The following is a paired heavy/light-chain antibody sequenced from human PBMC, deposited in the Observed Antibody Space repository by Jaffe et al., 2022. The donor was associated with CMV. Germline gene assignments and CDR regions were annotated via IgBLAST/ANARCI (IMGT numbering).Heavy chain of an antibody. CDR3: AKDHQDCSSTSCYPNWFDP. Sequence: EVQLVESGGGLVQPGGSLRLSCAASGFTFSSYAMSWVRQAPGKGLEWVSAISGSGGSTYYADSVKGRFTISRDNSKNTLYLQMNSLRAEDTAVYYCAKDHQDCSSTSCYPNWFDPWGQGTLVTVSS. CDR2: ISGSGGST. J-gene: IGHJ5*02. D-gene: IGHD2-2*01. V-gene: IGHV3-23*04. CDR1: GFTFSSYA.
Light chain of an antibody. CDR3: QQRSNWPPGVT. V-gene: IGKV3-11*01. Sequence: EIVLTQSPATLSLSPGERATLSCRASQSVSSYLAWYQQKPGQAPRLLIYDASNRATGIPARFSGSGSGTDFTLTISSLEPEDFAVYYCQQRSNWPPGVTFGGGTKVEIK. CDR2: DAS. J-gene: IGKJ4*01. CDR1: QSVSSY.